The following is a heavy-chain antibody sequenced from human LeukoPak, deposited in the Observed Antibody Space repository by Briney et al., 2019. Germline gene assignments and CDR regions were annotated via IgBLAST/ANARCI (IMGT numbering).Heavy chain of an antibody. CDR2: IYYSGST. D-gene: IGHD3-9*01. Sequence: SETLSLTCTVSGGSISSYYWSWIRQPPGKGLEWIGYIYYSGSTNYNPSLKSRVTISVDTSKNQFSLKLSSVTAADTAVYYCARSRYFDWSNWFDPWGRGTLVTVSS. CDR1: GGSISSYY. V-gene: IGHV4-59*08. J-gene: IGHJ5*02. CDR3: ARSRYFDWSNWFDP.